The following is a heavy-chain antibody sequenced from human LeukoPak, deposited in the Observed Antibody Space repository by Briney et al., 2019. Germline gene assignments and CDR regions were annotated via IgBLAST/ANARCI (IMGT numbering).Heavy chain of an antibody. CDR1: GGSISSYY. V-gene: IGHV4-59*01. Sequence: PSETLSLTCTVSGGSISSYYWSWIRQPPGKGLEWIGYIYYSGSTNYNPSLKSRVTISVDTSKNQFSLKLSSVTAADTAVYYCAGGGSGYSDYWGQGTLVTVSS. J-gene: IGHJ4*02. CDR3: AGGGSGYSDY. D-gene: IGHD3-22*01. CDR2: IYYSGST.